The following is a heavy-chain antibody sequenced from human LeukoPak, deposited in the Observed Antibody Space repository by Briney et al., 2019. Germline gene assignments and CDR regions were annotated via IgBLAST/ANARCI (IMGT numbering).Heavy chain of an antibody. CDR3: AGYCSGGSCSTSYYYYGLDV. CDR1: GFTFSSYA. D-gene: IGHD2-15*01. Sequence: GGSLRLSCAASGFTFSSYAMHWVRQAPGKGLEWVAVISYDGSNKYYADSVKGRFTTSRDNSKNTLYLQMNSLRAGDTAVYYCAGYCSGGSCSTSYYYYGLDVWGQGTTVTVSS. J-gene: IGHJ6*02. V-gene: IGHV3-30-3*01. CDR2: ISYDGSNK.